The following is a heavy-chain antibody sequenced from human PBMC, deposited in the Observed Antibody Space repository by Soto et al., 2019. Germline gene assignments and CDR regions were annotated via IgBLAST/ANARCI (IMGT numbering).Heavy chain of an antibody. CDR3: ARAILPYSSGWYLGY. CDR2: INSDGSST. D-gene: IGHD6-19*01. CDR1: GFTFSSYW. J-gene: IGHJ4*02. V-gene: IGHV3-74*01. Sequence: GGSLRLSCAASGFTFSSYWMHWVRQAPGKGLVWVSRINSDGSSTSYADSVKGRFTISRDNAKNTLYLQMNSLRAEDTAVYYCARAILPYSSGWYLGYWGEGTMVTVYS.